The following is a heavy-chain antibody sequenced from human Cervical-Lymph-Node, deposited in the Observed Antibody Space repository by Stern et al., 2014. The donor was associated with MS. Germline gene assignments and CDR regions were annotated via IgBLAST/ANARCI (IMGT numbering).Heavy chain of an antibody. V-gene: IGHV1-18*01. Sequence: QVQLVQSGAEVKKPGASVKVSCKASGYTFTSFGISWVRQAPGQGLEWMGWISVYNGNTKYAQKLQGRVTMTTDTSTSTAYMEVRSLRSDDTAVYHCARDGDRYCSGGDCYFDYYYGMDVWGQGTTVTVSS. CDR1: GYTFTSFG. CDR3: ARDGDRYCSGGDCYFDYYYGMDV. CDR2: ISVYNGNT. D-gene: IGHD2-15*01. J-gene: IGHJ6*02.